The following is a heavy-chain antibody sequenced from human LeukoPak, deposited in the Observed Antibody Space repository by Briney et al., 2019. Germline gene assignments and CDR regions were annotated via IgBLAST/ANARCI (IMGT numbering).Heavy chain of an antibody. CDR3: ARVRSLGAFDF. J-gene: IGHJ3*01. CDR1: GFTFSRFE. CDR2: ISVSGGTI. Sequence: GGSLRLSCAASGFTFSRFEMNWVRQAPGKGLEWVSYISVSGGTICYADSVKGRFTISRDNAKNSLYLQMNSLRAEDTAVYYCARVRSLGAFDFSGQGTMVTVSS. D-gene: IGHD3-16*01. V-gene: IGHV3-48*03.